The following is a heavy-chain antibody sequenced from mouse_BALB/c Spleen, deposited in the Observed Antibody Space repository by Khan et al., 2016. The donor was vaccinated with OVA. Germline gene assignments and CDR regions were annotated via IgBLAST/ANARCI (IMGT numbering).Heavy chain of an antibody. J-gene: IGHJ3*01. CDR3: ARSGYCSFAY. D-gene: IGHD3-2*02. Sequence: QVQLKESGPELVKPGASVKMSCKASGYTFTDYIINWVKQRTGQGLEWIGDIYPGSDNTYYTEKFKGQATLTADKSSNTVYMQLSSLTSEDVAVYFCARSGYCSFAYWGQGTLVTVSA. CDR1: GYTFTDYI. CDR2: IYPGSDNT. V-gene: IGHV1-77*01.